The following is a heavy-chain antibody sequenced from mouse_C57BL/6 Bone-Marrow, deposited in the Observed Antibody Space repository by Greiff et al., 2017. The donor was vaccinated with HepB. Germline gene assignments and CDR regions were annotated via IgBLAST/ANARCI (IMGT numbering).Heavy chain of an antibody. CDR3: TSERHWFAY. Sequence: EVQRVESGEGLVKPGGSLKLSCAASGFTFSSYAMSWVRQTPEKRLEWVAYISSGGDYIYYADTVKGRFTISRDNARHTLYLQMSSLKSEDTALYYCTSERHWFAYRGQGTLVTVSA. V-gene: IGHV5-9-1*02. J-gene: IGHJ3*01. CDR1: GFTFSSYA. CDR2: ISSGGDYI.